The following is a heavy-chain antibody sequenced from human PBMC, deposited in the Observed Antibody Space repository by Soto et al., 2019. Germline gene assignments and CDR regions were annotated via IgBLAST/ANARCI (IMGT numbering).Heavy chain of an antibody. D-gene: IGHD1-1*01. CDR2: ISGSGNSI. CDR3: ATLSTQFDR. V-gene: IGHV3-11*01. J-gene: IGHJ5*02. Sequence: QVLLVESGGGLVKPGGSLRLSCAASGFTFSDYYMSWIRQATGMGLEWVSYISGSGNSIYYADSVKGRFTISRDNAKNSLYLQMNSLRVEDTAVYYCATLSTQFDRWGQGNLVTVSS. CDR1: GFTFSDYY.